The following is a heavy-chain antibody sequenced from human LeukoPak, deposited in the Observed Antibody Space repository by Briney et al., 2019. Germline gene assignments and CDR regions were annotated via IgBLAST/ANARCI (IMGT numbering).Heavy chain of an antibody. V-gene: IGHV3-11*04. Sequence: GGSLRLSCAASGFNFNDYYMSWIRQAPGKGLEWGSDITTGRSLSYADSVKGRFTISRDNAKPSLFLQMQSLRVEDTAVYYCARVVSSRSTVGFDPWGQGTLVTVSS. CDR2: ITTGRSL. D-gene: IGHD5/OR15-5a*01. CDR3: ARVVSSRSTVGFDP. J-gene: IGHJ5*02. CDR1: GFNFNDYY.